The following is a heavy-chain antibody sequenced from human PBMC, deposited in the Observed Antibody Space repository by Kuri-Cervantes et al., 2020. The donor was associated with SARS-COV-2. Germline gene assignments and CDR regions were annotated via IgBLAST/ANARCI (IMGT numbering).Heavy chain of an antibody. V-gene: IGHV3-23*01. CDR1: GFTFSSYS. CDR2: ISGSGGST. D-gene: IGHD3-9*01. CDR3: AKDYYDILTGYLGGMDV. Sequence: LSLTCAASGFTFSSYSMNWVRQAPGKGLEWVSAISGSGGSTYYADSVKGRFTISRDNSKNTLYLQMNSLRAEDTAVYYCAKDYYDILTGYLGGMDVWGKGTTVTVSS. J-gene: IGHJ6*04.